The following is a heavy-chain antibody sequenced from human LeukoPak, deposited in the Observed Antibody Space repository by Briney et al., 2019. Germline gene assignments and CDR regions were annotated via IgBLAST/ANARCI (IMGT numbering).Heavy chain of an antibody. V-gene: IGHV3-15*01. D-gene: IGHD6-13*01. Sequence: GGSLRLSCAASGFTFSNAWMSWVRQAPGKGLEWVGRIKSKTDGGTTDYAAPVKGRFTISRDDSKNTLYLQMNSLETEDTAVYYCTTYIAAAGTDYYYYMDVWGKGTTVTVSS. CDR1: GFTFSNAW. CDR2: IKSKTDGGTT. J-gene: IGHJ6*03. CDR3: TTYIAAAGTDYYYYMDV.